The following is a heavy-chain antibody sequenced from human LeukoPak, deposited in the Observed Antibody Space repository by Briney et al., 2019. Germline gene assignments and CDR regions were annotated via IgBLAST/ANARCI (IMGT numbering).Heavy chain of an antibody. Sequence: GGSLRLSCAASGFTFSSYGMPWVRQAPGKGLEWVAVISYDGSNKYYADSVKGRFTISRDNSKNTLYLQMNSLRAEDTAVYYCAKSRSSSSGNYFDYWGQGTLVTVSS. V-gene: IGHV3-30*18. CDR3: AKSRSSSSGNYFDY. J-gene: IGHJ4*02. CDR1: GFTFSSYG. D-gene: IGHD6-6*01. CDR2: ISYDGSNK.